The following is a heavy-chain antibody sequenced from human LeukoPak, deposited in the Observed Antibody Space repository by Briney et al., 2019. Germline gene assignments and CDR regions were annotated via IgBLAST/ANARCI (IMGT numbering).Heavy chain of an antibody. CDR1: GYTFTSYG. CDR2: ISGYKGNT. J-gene: IGHJ4*02. D-gene: IGHD3-22*01. Sequence: ASVKVSCMASGYTFTSYGVSWVRQAPGQGLEWMGWISGYKGNTNYAQNLQGRVTMTTDTSTSTAYMELRSLRSDDTAVYYCARLKGYDSSGYHDYWGQGTLVTVSS. V-gene: IGHV1-18*01. CDR3: ARLKGYDSSGYHDY.